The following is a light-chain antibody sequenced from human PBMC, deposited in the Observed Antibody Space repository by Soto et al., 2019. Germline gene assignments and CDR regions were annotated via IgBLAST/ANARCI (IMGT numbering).Light chain of an antibody. Sequence: EFVLTQSPGTLSLSPGERATLSCRASHSVSSSYLAWYQQKPGQAPRLLIYGASSRATGIPDRFSGSGSGTDFTLTISRLEPEDFAVYYCQQYGSSPPYTFGPGTKVDIK. CDR1: HSVSSSY. CDR3: QQYGSSPPYT. V-gene: IGKV3-20*01. J-gene: IGKJ3*01. CDR2: GAS.